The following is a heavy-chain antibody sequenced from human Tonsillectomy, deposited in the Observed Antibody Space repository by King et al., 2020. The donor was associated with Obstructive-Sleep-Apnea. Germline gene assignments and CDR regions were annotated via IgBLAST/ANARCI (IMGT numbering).Heavy chain of an antibody. CDR2: IYYSGRT. V-gene: IGHV4-59*08. Sequence: VPLQESGPGLVRPSETLSLTCSVSGASINNYFWSWIRPPPGKGLEWIGYIYYSGRTNYSPSLKSRVTVSLDTSKRQFSLKLTSVAAAETAVYYCARRGFGSYGLDVWGQGTTVTVSS. CDR3: ARRGFGSYGLDV. J-gene: IGHJ6*02. CDR1: GASINNYF. D-gene: IGHD3-16*01.